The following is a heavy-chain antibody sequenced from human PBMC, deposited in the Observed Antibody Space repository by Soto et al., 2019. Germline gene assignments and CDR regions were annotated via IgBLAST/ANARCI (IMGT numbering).Heavy chain of an antibody. J-gene: IGHJ4*02. CDR2: ISGSGGST. Sequence: GGSLRLSCAASGFTFSSYAMSWVRQAPGKGLEWVSAISGSGGSTYYADSVKGRFTISRDNSKNTLYLQMNSLRAEDTAVYYCAKDALPTYYDFWSGHYIGFYFDYWGQGTLVTVSS. V-gene: IGHV3-23*01. D-gene: IGHD3-3*01. CDR1: GFTFSSYA. CDR3: AKDALPTYYDFWSGHYIGFYFDY.